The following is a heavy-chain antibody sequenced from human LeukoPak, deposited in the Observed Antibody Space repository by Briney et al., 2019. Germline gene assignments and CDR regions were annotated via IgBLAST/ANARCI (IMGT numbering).Heavy chain of an antibody. Sequence: PGGSLRLSCAASGFTFSSYSMNWVRQAPGKGLEWVSSISGSSSYKYYADSVKGRFTISRDNAKNSLYLQMNTLRAEDTAVYCCARGYSSGWFPFDYWGQGTLVTVSS. V-gene: IGHV3-21*01. CDR2: ISGSSSYK. CDR3: ARGYSSGWFPFDY. CDR1: GFTFSSYS. D-gene: IGHD6-19*01. J-gene: IGHJ4*02.